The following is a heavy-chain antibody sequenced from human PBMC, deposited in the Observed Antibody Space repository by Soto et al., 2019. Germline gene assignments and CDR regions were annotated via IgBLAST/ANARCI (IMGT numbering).Heavy chain of an antibody. D-gene: IGHD6-13*01. V-gene: IGHV4-31*03. J-gene: IGHJ5*02. CDR3: ARAKKGIAATENWFDP. Sequence: SETLSLTCTVSGGSISSGGYYWSWIRQHPGKGLEWIGYIYYSGSTYYNPSLKSRVTISVDTSKNQFSLKLSSVTAADTAVYYCARAKKGIAATENWFDPWGQGTLVTVSS. CDR2: IYYSGST. CDR1: GGSISSGGYY.